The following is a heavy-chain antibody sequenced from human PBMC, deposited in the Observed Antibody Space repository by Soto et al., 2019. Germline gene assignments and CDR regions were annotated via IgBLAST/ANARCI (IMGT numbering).Heavy chain of an antibody. Sequence: PSETLSLTCTVSGGSISSYYWSWIRQPPGKGLEWIGYIYYSGSTNYNPSLKSRVTISVDTSKNQFSLKLSSVTAADTAVYYCARVCEDYNNYGTDGGYYYSLHACGTANTVTV. CDR3: ARVCEDYNNYGTDGGYYYSLHA. J-gene: IGHJ6*03. CDR2: IYYSGST. D-gene: IGHD4-4*01. V-gene: IGHV4-59*01. CDR1: GGSISSYY.